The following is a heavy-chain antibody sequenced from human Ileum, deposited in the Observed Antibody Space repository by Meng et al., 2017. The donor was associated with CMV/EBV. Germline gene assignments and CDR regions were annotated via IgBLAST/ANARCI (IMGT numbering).Heavy chain of an antibody. J-gene: IGHJ4*02. CDR3: ARYSSSSGSGY. CDR1: GGSISSYY. V-gene: IGHV4-59*01. CDR2: IYYSGST. D-gene: IGHD6-6*01. Sequence: SETLSLTCTVSGGSISSYYWSWIRQPPGKGLEWIGYIYYSGSTNYNPSLKSRVTISVDTSKNQFSLKLSSVTAADTAGYYCARYSSSSGSGYWGQGTLVTVSS.